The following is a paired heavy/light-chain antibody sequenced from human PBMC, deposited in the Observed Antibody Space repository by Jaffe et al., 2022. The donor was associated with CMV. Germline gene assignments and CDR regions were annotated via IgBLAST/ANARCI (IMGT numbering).Light chain of an antibody. V-gene: IGLV2-8*01. Sequence: QSALTQPPSASGSPGQSVTISCTGTSSDVGGYNYVSWYQQHPGKAPKLMIYEVSKRPSGVPDRFSGSKSGNTASLTVSGLQAEDEADYYCSSYAGSNNPNWVFGGGTKLTVL. CDR2: EVS. CDR1: SSDVGGYNY. CDR3: SSYAGSNNPNWV. J-gene: IGLJ3*02.
Heavy chain of an antibody. J-gene: IGHJ5*02. CDR1: GGSISSSSYY. V-gene: IGHV4-39*01. CDR3: ARHPRDPPYYYDSRGGWFDP. Sequence: QLQLQESGPGLVKPSETLSLTCTVSGGSISSSSYYWGWIRQPPGKGLEWIGSIYYSGSTYYNPSLKSRVTISVDTSKNQFSLKLSSVTAADTAVYYCARHPRDPPYYYDSRGGWFDPWGQGTLVTVSS. CDR2: IYYSGST. D-gene: IGHD3-22*01.